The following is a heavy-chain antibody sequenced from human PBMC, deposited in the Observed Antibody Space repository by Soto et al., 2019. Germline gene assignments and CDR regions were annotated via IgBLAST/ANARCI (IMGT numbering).Heavy chain of an antibody. D-gene: IGHD3-22*01. CDR1: GGTFSSYA. V-gene: IGHV1-69*13. Sequence: SVKLSCKASGGTFSSYAISWVRQAPGQGLEWMGGIIPIFGTANYAQKFQGRVTITADESTSTAYMELSSLRSEDTAVYNCARCWNYYDSTLCGPAFDIWGQGTMVTVSS. CDR3: ARCWNYYDSTLCGPAFDI. CDR2: IIPIFGTA. J-gene: IGHJ3*02.